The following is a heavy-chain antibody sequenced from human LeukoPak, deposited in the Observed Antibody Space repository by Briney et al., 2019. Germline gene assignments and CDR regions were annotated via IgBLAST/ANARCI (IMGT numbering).Heavy chain of an antibody. CDR1: GGSISSSSYY. V-gene: IGHV4-39*01. CDR3: AKRGTYYYDSSINWFDP. Sequence: SETLSLTCTVSGGSISSSSYYWGWLRQPPGKGLEWIGSIYYSGSTYYNPSLKSRVTISVDTSKNQFSLKLSSVTAADTAVYYCAKRGTYYYDSSINWFDPWGQGTLVTVSS. D-gene: IGHD3-22*01. CDR2: IYYSGST. J-gene: IGHJ5*02.